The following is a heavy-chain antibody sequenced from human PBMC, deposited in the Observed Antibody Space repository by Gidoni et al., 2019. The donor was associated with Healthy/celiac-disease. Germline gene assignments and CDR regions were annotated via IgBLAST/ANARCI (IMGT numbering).Heavy chain of an antibody. CDR3: ARIAADGTWYYGMDV. CDR2: INHSGST. CDR1: GGSFSGYY. J-gene: IGHJ6*02. V-gene: IGHV4-34*01. D-gene: IGHD6-13*01. Sequence: QVQLQQWGAGLLKPSETLSLTCAVYGGSFSGYYWSWIRQPPGKGLEWIGEINHSGSTNYNPSLKSRVTISVDTSKNQFSLKLSSVTAADTAVYYCARIAADGTWYYGMDVWGQGTTVTVSS.